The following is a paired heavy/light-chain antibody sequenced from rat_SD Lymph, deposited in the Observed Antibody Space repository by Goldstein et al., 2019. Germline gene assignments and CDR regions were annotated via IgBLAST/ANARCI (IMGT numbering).Light chain of an antibody. V-gene: IGKV3S10*01. CDR2: GAS. J-gene: IGKJ4*01. Sequence: DTVLTQSPALAVSPGERVTISCRASESVSTGMHWYQQKPGQQPKLLIYGASNLESGVPARFSGSGSGTDFTLTIDPVEADDTATYFCQQSWNDPFTFGSGTKLEIK. CDR1: ESVSTG. CDR3: QQSWNDPFT.
Heavy chain of an antibody. V-gene: IGHV5-62*01. Sequence: VQLVESGGGLVQPGKSLKLSCSASGFTFSSYGMHWIRQAPGKGLDWVAYISSSSGTVYADAVKGRFTISRDNAKNTLYLQLNSLKSEDTAIYYCARSSVYGGYPYWGQGVMVTVSS. CDR3: ARSSVYGGYPY. CDR2: ISSSSGT. CDR1: GFTFSSYG. D-gene: IGHD1-11*01. J-gene: IGHJ2*01.